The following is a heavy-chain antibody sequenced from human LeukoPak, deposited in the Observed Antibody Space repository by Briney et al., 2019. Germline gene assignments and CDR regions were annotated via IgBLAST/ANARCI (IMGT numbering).Heavy chain of an antibody. CDR2: ISGSDGGT. D-gene: IGHD6-13*01. CDR1: GFTFSSYA. V-gene: IGHV3-23*01. CDR3: ARRWYANIY. Sequence: PGGSLRLSCAASGFTFSSYAMTWVRQAPGKGLEWVSSISGSDGGTSYADSVKGRFTISRDNSKNTLYLQMNSLRAEDTAIYYCARRWYANIYWGQGTLVSVSS. J-gene: IGHJ4*02.